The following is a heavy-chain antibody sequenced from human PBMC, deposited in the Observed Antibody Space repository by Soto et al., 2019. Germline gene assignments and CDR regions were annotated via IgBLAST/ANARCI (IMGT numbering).Heavy chain of an antibody. CDR2: ISTYNGKT. J-gene: IGHJ6*02. Sequence: QVQLVQSGAEVKKPGASVKVSCRASGYTFTTYDVTPVRQAPGQGLEWMGRISTYNGKTNYPQSLNGRLTITTHTPTTTAYMELRSLRSDDTAVYYCERDPYPVLMVNAPNLYGMDVWGQGTTVTVSS. CDR1: GYTFTTYD. CDR3: ERDPYPVLMVNAPNLYGMDV. V-gene: IGHV1-18*01. D-gene: IGHD2-8*01.